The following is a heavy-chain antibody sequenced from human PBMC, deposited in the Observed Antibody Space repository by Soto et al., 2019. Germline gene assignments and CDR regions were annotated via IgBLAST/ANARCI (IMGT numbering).Heavy chain of an antibody. CDR2: IYYSGST. CDR3: ASLNRGDYPTGGLDAFDI. D-gene: IGHD4-17*01. CDR1: GGSISSYY. J-gene: IGHJ3*02. Sequence: SETLSLTCTVSGGSISSYYWSWIRQPPGRGLEWIGYIYYSGSTNYNPSLKSRVTISVDTSKNQFSLKLSSVTAADTAVYYCASLNRGDYPTGGLDAFDIWGQGTMVTVSS. V-gene: IGHV4-59*01.